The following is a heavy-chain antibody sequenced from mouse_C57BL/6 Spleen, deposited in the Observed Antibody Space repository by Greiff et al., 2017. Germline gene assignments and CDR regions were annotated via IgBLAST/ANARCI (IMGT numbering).Heavy chain of an antibody. CDR2: IDPSDSYT. J-gene: IGHJ4*01. V-gene: IGHV1-69*01. CDR3: ARQIYYGNYDAMDY. CDR1: GYTFTSYW. D-gene: IGHD2-1*01. Sequence: VQLQQPGAELVMPGASVKLSCKASGYTFTSYWMHWVKQRPGQGLEWIGEIDPSDSYTNYNQKFKGKSTLTVDKSSSTAYMQLSSLTSEDSAVYYCARQIYYGNYDAMDYWGQGTSVTVSS.